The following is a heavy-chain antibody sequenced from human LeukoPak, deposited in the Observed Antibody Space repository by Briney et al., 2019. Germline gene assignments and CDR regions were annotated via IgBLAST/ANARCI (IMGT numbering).Heavy chain of an antibody. D-gene: IGHD6-13*01. CDR1: GFTFDDYA. V-gene: IGHV3-9*01. CDR3: AKDMERYSSSLGDY. CDR2: ISWNSGSI. J-gene: IGHJ4*02. Sequence: GGSLRLSCAASGFTFDDYAMHWVRQAPGKGLEWVSGISWNSGSIGYADSVKGRFTISRDNAKNSLYLQMNSLRAEDTALYYRAKDMERYSSSLGDYWGQGTLVTVSS.